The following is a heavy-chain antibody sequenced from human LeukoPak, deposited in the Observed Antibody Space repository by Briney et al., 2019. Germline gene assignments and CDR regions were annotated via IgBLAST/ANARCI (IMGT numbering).Heavy chain of an antibody. J-gene: IGHJ4*02. Sequence: SETLSLTCAVYGGSFSGYYWSWIRQPPGKGLEWIGEINHSGSTNYNPSLKSRVTMSVDTSKNQFSLKLSSVTAADTAVYYCARGWGGVDYWGQGTLVTVSS. CDR3: ARGWGGVDY. CDR2: INHSGST. D-gene: IGHD3-16*01. V-gene: IGHV4-34*01. CDR1: GGSFSGYY.